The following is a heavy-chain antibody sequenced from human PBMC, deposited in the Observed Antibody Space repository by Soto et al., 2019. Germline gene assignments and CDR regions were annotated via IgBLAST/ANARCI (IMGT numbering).Heavy chain of an antibody. CDR1: GFTFSSYG. CDR2: ISYDGSNK. D-gene: IGHD4-17*01. CDR3: AKGYYGDYYFDY. V-gene: IGHV3-30*18. J-gene: IGHJ4*02. Sequence: GGSLRLSCAASGFTFSSYGMHWVRQAPGKGLEWVAVISYDGSNKYYAESVKGRFTISRDNSKNTLYLQMNSLRAEDTAVYYCAKGYYGDYYFDYWGQGTLVTVSS.